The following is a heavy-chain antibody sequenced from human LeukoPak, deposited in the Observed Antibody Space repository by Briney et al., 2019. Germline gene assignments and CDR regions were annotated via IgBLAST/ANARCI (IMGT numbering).Heavy chain of an antibody. CDR2: ISAYNGNT. J-gene: IGHJ4*02. CDR3: ARDVMPEDGYCSSTSCPVFAY. V-gene: IGHV1-18*01. Sequence: ASVKVSCKASGYTFTSYGISWVRQAPGQGLEWMGWISAYNGNTNYAQKLQGRVTMTTDTSTSTAYIELGSLRSEDTAVYYCARDVMPEDGYCSSTSCPVFAYWGKGTLVTVSS. D-gene: IGHD2-2*03. CDR1: GYTFTSYG.